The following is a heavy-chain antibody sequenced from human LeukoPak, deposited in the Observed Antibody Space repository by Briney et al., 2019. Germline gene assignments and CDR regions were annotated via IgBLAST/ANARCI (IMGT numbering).Heavy chain of an antibody. J-gene: IGHJ4*02. CDR3: ARGRYYGSGSYYTSDY. V-gene: IGHV4-59*01. CDR2: IYYSGST. Sequence: SETLSLTCTVSGGSISSYYWSWIRQPPGKGLEWIGYIYYSGSTNYNPSLKSRVTISVDTSKNQFSLKLRSVTAADTAVYYCARGRYYGSGSYYTSDYWGQGTLVTVSS. D-gene: IGHD3-10*01. CDR1: GGSISSYY.